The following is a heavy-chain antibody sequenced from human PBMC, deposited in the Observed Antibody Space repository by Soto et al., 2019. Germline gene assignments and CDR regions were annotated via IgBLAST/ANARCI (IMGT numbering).Heavy chain of an antibody. J-gene: IGHJ6*02. CDR3: AKVGVVVTGRYYYYGMDA. CDR1: GFTFSSYA. CDR2: IIGSGGST. Sequence: GGSLRLSCAASGFTFSSYAMSWVRQAPGKRLEWVSAIIGSGGSTYYADSVKGRFTISRDNSKNTLYLQMNSLRAEDTALYYFAKVGVVVTGRYYYYGMDAWGQGTTVTVSS. D-gene: IGHD2-21*02. V-gene: IGHV3-23*01.